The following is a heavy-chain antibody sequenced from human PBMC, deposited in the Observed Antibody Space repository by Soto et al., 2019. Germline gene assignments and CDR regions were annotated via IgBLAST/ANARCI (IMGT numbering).Heavy chain of an antibody. D-gene: IGHD6-19*01. J-gene: IGHJ4*02. CDR3: ARLVAGGFDY. CDR2: IYYSGST. V-gene: IGHV4-59*08. Sequence: SETLSLTCTVSGGSISSYYWSWIRQPPGKGLEWIGYIYYSGSTNYNPSLKSRVTISVDTSKNQFSLKLSSVTAADTAVYYCARLVAGGFDYWGQGTLVPVAS. CDR1: GGSISSYY.